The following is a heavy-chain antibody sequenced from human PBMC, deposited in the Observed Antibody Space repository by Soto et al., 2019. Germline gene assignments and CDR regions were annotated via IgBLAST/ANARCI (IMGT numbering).Heavy chain of an antibody. J-gene: IGHJ6*03. CDR2: IIPILGIA. Sequence: QVQLVQSGAEVKKPGSSVKVSCKASGGTFSSYTISWVRQAPGQGLEWMGRIIPILGIANYAQKFQGRVTITADKSTSTAYMELSSLRSEDTAVYYCASISGDGDYYYYMDVCGKGTTVTVSS. CDR3: ASISGDGDYYYYMDV. CDR1: GGTFSSYT. D-gene: IGHD6-19*01. V-gene: IGHV1-69*02.